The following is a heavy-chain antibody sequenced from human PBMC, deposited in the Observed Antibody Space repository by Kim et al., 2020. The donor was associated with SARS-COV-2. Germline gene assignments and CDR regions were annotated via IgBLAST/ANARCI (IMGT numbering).Heavy chain of an antibody. Sequence: NPNSGGTNYAQKFQGRVTMTRDTSISTAYMELRRLRSDDTAVYYCARSWDLWGQGTLVTVSS. V-gene: IGHV1-2*02. J-gene: IGHJ5*02. CDR3: ARSWDL. CDR2: NPNSGGT.